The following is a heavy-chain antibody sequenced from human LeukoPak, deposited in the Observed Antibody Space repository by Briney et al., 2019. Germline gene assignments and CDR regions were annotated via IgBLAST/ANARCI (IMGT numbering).Heavy chain of an antibody. J-gene: IGHJ4*02. CDR3: AREAGIAVAGTLLAFGALDY. Sequence: ASVKVSCKASGYTFTSYGISWVRQAPGQGLEWMGWISAYNGNTNYAQKLQGRVTMTTDTSTSTAYMELRSLRSDDTAVYYCAREAGIAVAGTLLAFGALDYWGQGTLVTVSS. D-gene: IGHD6-19*01. V-gene: IGHV1-18*01. CDR1: GYTFTSYG. CDR2: ISAYNGNT.